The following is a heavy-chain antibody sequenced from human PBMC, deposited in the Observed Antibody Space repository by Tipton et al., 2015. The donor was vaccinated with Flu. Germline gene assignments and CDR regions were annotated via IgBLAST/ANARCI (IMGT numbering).Heavy chain of an antibody. V-gene: IGHV1-18*01. CDR3: ARSAAGTFEAEYYFDY. J-gene: IGHJ4*02. CDR1: GYTFTSYG. Sequence: QVQLVQSGAEVKKPGASVKVSCKASGYTFTSYGISWVRQAPGQGLEWMGWVSAYNGNTNYAQKLQGRVTMTTDTSTSTAYMELRGLRSGDTAVYSCARSAAGTFEAEYYFDYWGQGTLVPVSS. D-gene: IGHD6-13*01. CDR2: VSAYNGNT.